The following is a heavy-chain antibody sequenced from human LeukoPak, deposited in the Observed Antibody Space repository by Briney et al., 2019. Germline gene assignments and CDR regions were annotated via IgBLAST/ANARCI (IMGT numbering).Heavy chain of an antibody. V-gene: IGHV1-2*02. J-gene: IGHJ5*02. CDR3: AGGPRNRDYDSTYNWFDP. CDR2: INPNSGVT. Sequence: ASVKVSCKSSAYTFTGYYMHWVRQAPGQGLEWMGWINPNSGVTNYAQKFQGRVTMTRDTSISTAYMELSSLTSDDTAVYYCAGGPRNRDYDSTYNWFDPWGQGTLVTVSS. D-gene: IGHD3-22*01. CDR1: AYTFTGYY.